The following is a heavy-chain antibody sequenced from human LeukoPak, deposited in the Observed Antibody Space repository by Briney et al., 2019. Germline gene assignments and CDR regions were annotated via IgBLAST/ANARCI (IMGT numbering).Heavy chain of an antibody. J-gene: IGHJ4*02. CDR1: GYTFTGYY. V-gene: IGHV1-2*04. CDR3: ARGRFKDIVAMTYYFDY. D-gene: IGHD5-12*01. CDR2: INLNSGGT. Sequence: ASVKVSCKASGYTFTGYYMHWVRQAPGQGLEWMGWINLNSGGTNYAQKFQGWVTMTRDTSISTAYMELSRLRSDDTAVYYCARGRFKDIVAMTYYFDYWGQGTLVTVSS.